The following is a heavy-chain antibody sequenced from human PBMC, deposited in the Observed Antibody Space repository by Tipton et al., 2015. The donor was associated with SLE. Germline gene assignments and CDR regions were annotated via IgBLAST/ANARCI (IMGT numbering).Heavy chain of an antibody. D-gene: IGHD1-26*01. CDR1: GGSISSYY. J-gene: IGHJ6*03. CDR3: ASNSGTYYYYYMGV. CDR2: IYYSGST. Sequence: LRLSCTVSGGSISSYYWSWIRQPPGKGLEWIGYIYYSGSTNYNPSLKSRVTMSVDTSKNQFSLKLSSVTAADTAIYYCASNSGTYYYYYMGVWGKGTTVTVSS. V-gene: IGHV4-59*01.